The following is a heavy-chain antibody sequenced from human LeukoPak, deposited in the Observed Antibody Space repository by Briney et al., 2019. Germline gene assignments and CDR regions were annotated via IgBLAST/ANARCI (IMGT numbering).Heavy chain of an antibody. CDR3: ASPSDLRGYYYYYMDV. J-gene: IGHJ6*03. CDR1: GYTFTGYY. V-gene: IGHV1-8*03. D-gene: IGHD3-3*01. CDR2: MNPNSGNT. Sequence: ASVKVSCKASGYTFTGYYMHWVRQAPGQGLEWMGWMNPNSGNTGYAQKFQGRVTITRNTSISTAYMELSSLRSEDTAVYYCASPSDLRGYYYYYMDVWGKGTTVTVSS.